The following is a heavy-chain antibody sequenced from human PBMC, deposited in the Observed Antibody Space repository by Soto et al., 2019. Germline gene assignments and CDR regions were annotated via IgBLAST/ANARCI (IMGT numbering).Heavy chain of an antibody. CDR3: ARDIELNAYKYAMDV. Sequence: SETLSLTCTVSGGSISSSSCNLIRQPAGKGLEWIGHISTSGTTNYKPTLQSRVIMSIDTSKNQFYLRLSSVTAADTAVYYCARDIELNAYKYAMDVWGQETTVTVSS. D-gene: IGHD2-8*01. CDR1: GGSISSSS. V-gene: IGHV4-4*07. J-gene: IGHJ6*02. CDR2: ISTSGTT.